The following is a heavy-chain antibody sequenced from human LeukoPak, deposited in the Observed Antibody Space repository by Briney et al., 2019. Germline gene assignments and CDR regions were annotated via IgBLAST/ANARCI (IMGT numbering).Heavy chain of an antibody. J-gene: IGHJ4*02. CDR3: ARDPPTRWLRQPYFDY. D-gene: IGHD5-12*01. CDR2: IWNEGTKK. CDR1: GFTFNTHV. V-gene: IGHV3-33*01. Sequence: GGSLRLSCAASGFTFNTHVMHWVRQAPGKGLEWVAVIWNEGTKKFHADSVKGRLTISRDNSKNTLYLQMNSLRAEDTAVYYCARDPPTRWLRQPYFDYWGQGTLVTVSS.